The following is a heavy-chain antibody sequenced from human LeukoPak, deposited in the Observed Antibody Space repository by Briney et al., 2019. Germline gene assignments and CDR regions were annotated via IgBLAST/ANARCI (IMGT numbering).Heavy chain of an antibody. D-gene: IGHD5-18*01. J-gene: IGHJ6*02. CDR1: GYTFTSYD. V-gene: IGHV1-8*01. CDR2: MSPNSGNT. Sequence: ASVKVSCKASGYTFTSYDINWMRQATGQGLEWMGWMSPNSGNTGYAQKFQGRVTMTRDTSTGTAYLELSSLRSEDSAVYYCVRDSSVQLWFYYYYGMDVWGQGTTVTVSS. CDR3: VRDSSVQLWFYYYYGMDV.